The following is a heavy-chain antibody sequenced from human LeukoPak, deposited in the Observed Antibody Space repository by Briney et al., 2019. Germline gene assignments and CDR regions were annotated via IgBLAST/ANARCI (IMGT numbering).Heavy chain of an antibody. Sequence: GGSLRLSCAASGLTVSGDYTSWVRQAPGKGLEWVSVIYSGGGTYYADSVRGRFTISRDNSKNTLYLQLNSLRAEDTAVYYCARYPYSTSSWSDPWGQGTLVTVSS. CDR3: ARYPYSTSSWSDP. V-gene: IGHV3-66*01. J-gene: IGHJ5*02. D-gene: IGHD6-6*01. CDR1: GLTVSGDY. CDR2: IYSGGGT.